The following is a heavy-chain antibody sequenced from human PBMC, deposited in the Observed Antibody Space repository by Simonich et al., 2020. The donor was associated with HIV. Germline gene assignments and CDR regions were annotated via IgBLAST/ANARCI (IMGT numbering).Heavy chain of an antibody. V-gene: IGHV3-23*01. J-gene: IGHJ3*02. Sequence: EVQLLESGGGLVQPGGSLRLSCAASGFTFSSYAMSWVRQAPGKGLGWVSASRGSGGNKYYADSVKGRFTISRDNSKNTLYLQMNSLRAEDTAVYYCAKEGVGDSSAWLPDAFDIWGQGTMVTVSS. CDR3: AKEGVGDSSAWLPDAFDI. CDR2: SRGSGGNK. CDR1: GFTFSSYA. D-gene: IGHD6-19*01.